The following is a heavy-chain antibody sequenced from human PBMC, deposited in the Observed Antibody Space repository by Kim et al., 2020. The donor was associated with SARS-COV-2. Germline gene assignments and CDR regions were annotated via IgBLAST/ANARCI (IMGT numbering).Heavy chain of an antibody. CDR3: ARIQLVRRNYYYYGMDV. Sequence: VKGRFTISRDNAKNSLYLQMNSLRAEDTAVYYCARIQLVRRNYYYYGMDVWGQGTTVTVSS. V-gene: IGHV3-48*03. J-gene: IGHJ6*02. D-gene: IGHD6-13*01.